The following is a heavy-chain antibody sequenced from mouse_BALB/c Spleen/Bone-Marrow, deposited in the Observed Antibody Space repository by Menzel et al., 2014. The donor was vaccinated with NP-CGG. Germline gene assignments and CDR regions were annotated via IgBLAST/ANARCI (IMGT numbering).Heavy chain of an antibody. CDR2: IDPYDSET. D-gene: IGHD1-2*01. CDR1: GYTFTSYW. Sequence: QVQLQQSGAELVRPGASVKLSCKASGYTFTSYWMNWVRQRPEQGLEWIGRIDPYDSETHYNQKFKDKAILTVDKSSSTAYMQLSSLTSEDSAVYYCAGRGGSYAMDYWGQGTSVTVSS. V-gene: IGHV1-74*01. CDR3: AGRGGSYAMDY. J-gene: IGHJ4*01.